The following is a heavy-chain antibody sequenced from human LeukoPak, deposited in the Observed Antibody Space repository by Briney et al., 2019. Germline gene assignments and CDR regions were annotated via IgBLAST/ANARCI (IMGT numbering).Heavy chain of an antibody. CDR1: GFTFNDNV. V-gene: IGHV3-23*05. D-gene: IGHD5-18*01. CDR3: AKSRDPLQLWLPDYDV. CDR2: ITGKSSGT. J-gene: IGHJ3*01. Sequence: PGGSLRLSCSASGFTFNDNVMSWVRQAPGKGLEWVSSITGKSSGTFSADSVKGRFTISRDNSKNTLFLQMDSLRADGTAMYYCAKSRDPLQLWLPDYDVWGQGTMVTVSS.